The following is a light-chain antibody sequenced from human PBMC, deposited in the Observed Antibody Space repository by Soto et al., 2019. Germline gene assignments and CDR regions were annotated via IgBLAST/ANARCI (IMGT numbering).Light chain of an antibody. CDR3: SSYTSSSYV. Sequence: QSVLTQPPSVSGAPGQRVTISCTGSSSNIGAGYDVHWYQQLPGTAPKRLIYGNSNRPSGVPDRFSGSKSGTSASLAITGLQAEDEADYYCSSYTSSSYVFGTGTKVTVL. CDR1: SSNIGAGYD. V-gene: IGLV1-40*01. J-gene: IGLJ1*01. CDR2: GNS.